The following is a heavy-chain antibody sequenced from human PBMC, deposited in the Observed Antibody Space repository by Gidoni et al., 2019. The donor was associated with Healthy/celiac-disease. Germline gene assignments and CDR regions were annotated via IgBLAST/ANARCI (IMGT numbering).Heavy chain of an antibody. V-gene: IGHV3-23*01. Sequence: EVQPLESGGGLVQPGGSLRLSCAASGFTFSSYAMSWVRQAPGKGLEWVSAISGSGGSTYYADSVKGRFTISRDNSKNTLYLQMNSLRAEDTAVYYCAKDTEIVLLWFGELYYWGQGTLVTVSS. CDR1: GFTFSSYA. D-gene: IGHD3-10*01. J-gene: IGHJ4*02. CDR2: ISGSGGST. CDR3: AKDTEIVLLWFGELYY.